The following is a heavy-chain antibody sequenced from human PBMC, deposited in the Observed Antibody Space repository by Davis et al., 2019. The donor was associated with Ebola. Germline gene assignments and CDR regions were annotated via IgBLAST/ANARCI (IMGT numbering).Heavy chain of an antibody. J-gene: IGHJ4*02. CDR2: ISSSSSYI. V-gene: IGHV3-21*01. Sequence: PGGSLRPSCAASGFTFSSYSMNWVRQAPGKGLEWVSSISSSSSYIYYADSVKGRFTISRDNAKNSLYLQMNSLRAEDTAVHYCARGIAAAGLLDYWGQGTLVTVSS. CDR1: GFTFSSYS. CDR3: ARGIAAAGLLDY. D-gene: IGHD6-13*01.